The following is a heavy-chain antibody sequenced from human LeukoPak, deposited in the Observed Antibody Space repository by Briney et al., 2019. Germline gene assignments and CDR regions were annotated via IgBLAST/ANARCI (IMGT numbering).Heavy chain of an antibody. D-gene: IGHD5-18*01. CDR3: AMGYSYGPSDMDV. J-gene: IGHJ6*03. CDR2: IYTSGST. CDR1: GGSISSYY. V-gene: IGHV4-4*07. Sequence: SETLSHTCTVSGGSISSYYWSWIRQPAGKGLEWIGRIYTSGSTNYNPSLKSRVTMSVDTSKNQFSLKLSSVTAEDTAVYYCAMGYSYGPSDMDVWGKGTTVTVSS.